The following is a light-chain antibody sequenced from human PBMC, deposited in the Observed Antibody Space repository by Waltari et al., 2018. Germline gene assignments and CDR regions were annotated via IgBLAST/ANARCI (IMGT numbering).Light chain of an antibody. V-gene: IGLV1-44*01. CDR3: ATWDDGLSGVV. CDR2: LNN. Sequence: QSVLTQPPSASGTPGQWVTISCSGSSSNIGRNTVTWYQHLPGTAPQLLIYLNNRRPSGVPDRFSGSKSGTSASLAISGLQSEDEALYYCATWDDGLSGVVFGGGTKVTVL. CDR1: SSNIGRNT. J-gene: IGLJ3*02.